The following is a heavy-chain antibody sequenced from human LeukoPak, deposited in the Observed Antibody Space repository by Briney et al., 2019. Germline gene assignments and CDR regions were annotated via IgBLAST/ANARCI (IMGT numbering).Heavy chain of an antibody. D-gene: IGHD6-13*01. CDR2: IIPIFGTA. CDR3: AREVPAGSWPYFDY. Sequence: ASVKVSCKASGGTFSSYAISWVRQAPGQGLEWMGGIIPIFGTANYAQKFQGRVTITADESTSTAYMELSSLRSEDTAVYYCAREVPAGSWPYFDYWGQGTLVTVSS. CDR1: GGTFSSYA. J-gene: IGHJ4*02. V-gene: IGHV1-69*13.